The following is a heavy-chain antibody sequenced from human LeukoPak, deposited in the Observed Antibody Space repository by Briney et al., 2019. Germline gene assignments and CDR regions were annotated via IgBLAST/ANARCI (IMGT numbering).Heavy chain of an antibody. Sequence: SETLSLTCAVYGGSFSGYYWSWIRQPPGKGLEWIGEINHSGSTNYNPSLKSRVTISVDTSKNQFSLKLSSVTAADTAVYYCARGGGGYCSSTSCRKFNWFDPWGQGTLVTVPS. CDR3: ARGGGGYCSSTSCRKFNWFDP. V-gene: IGHV4-34*01. CDR2: INHSGST. CDR1: GGSFSGYY. D-gene: IGHD2-2*01. J-gene: IGHJ5*02.